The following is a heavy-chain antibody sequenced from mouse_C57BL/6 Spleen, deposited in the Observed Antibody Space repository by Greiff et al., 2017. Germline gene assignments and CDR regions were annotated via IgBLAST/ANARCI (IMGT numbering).Heavy chain of an antibody. V-gene: IGHV5-17*01. CDR1: GFTFSAYA. CDR2: ISSGSSTI. D-gene: IGHD2-1*01. CDR3: ARDYGNYLDY. Sequence: DVQLVESGGGLVKPGGSLKLSCAASGFTFSAYAMHWVRQAPEKGLEWVAYISSGSSTISYADTVKGRFTISRDNAKNTLFLQMTSMRSEDTAMDYCARDYGNYLDYWGQGTTLTVSS. J-gene: IGHJ2*01.